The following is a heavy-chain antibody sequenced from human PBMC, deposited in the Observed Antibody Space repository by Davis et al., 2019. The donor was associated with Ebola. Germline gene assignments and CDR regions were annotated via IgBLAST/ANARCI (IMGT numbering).Heavy chain of an antibody. D-gene: IGHD6-19*01. J-gene: IGHJ4*02. Sequence: PSETLSLTCAVSGYSISSGYYWAWIRQPPGKGLEWIGYIYHSGSTYYNPSLKSRVTISVDRSKNQFSLKLTSVTAADTAVYYCVRQWLGSYYFDYWGQGTLVTVSS. CDR2: IYHSGST. CDR3: VRQWLGSYYFDY. V-gene: IGHV4-38-2*01. CDR1: GYSISSGYY.